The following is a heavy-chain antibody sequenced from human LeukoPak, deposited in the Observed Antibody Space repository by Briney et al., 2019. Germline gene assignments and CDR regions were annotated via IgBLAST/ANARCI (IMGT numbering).Heavy chain of an antibody. J-gene: IGHJ5*02. CDR1: GYTFTSYG. CDR2: ISAYNGNT. CDR3: ARDQGGGQNYNWFDP. D-gene: IGHD3-16*01. Sequence: ASVKVSCKASGYTFTSYGISWVRLAPGQGLEWMGWISAYNGNTNYAQKLQGRVTMTTDTSTSTAYMELRSLRSDDTAVYYCARDQGGGQNYNWFDPWGQGTLVTVSS. V-gene: IGHV1-18*01.